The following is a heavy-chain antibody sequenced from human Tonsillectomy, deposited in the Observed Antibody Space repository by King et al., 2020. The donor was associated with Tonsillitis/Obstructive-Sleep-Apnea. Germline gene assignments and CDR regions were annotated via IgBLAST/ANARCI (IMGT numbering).Heavy chain of an antibody. J-gene: IGHJ4*02. CDR1: GGSISSSSYY. V-gene: IGHV4-39*01. CDR3: ARAAAGAGYYFDY. D-gene: IGHD6-13*01. CDR2: IYYSGST. Sequence: QLQESGPGLVKPSETLSLTCTVSGGSISSSSYYWGWIRQPPGKGLEWIGSIYYSGSTYYNPSLKSRVTISVDTSKNQFSLKLSSVTAADTAVYYCARAAAGAGYYFDYWGQGTLVTVSS.